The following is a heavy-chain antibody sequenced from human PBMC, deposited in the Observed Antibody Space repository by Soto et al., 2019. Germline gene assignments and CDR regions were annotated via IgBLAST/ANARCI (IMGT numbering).Heavy chain of an antibody. V-gene: IGHV1-8*01. J-gene: IGHJ5*02. Sequence: ASVKVSCKAAGYTFTSYDINWVRQATGQGLEWMGWMNPNSGNTGYAQKLQGRVTMTRNTSISTAYMELSSLRSEDTAVYYCARGNSGYGSADWFDPWGQGTLVTVSS. CDR3: ARGNSGYGSADWFDP. CDR2: MNPNSGNT. D-gene: IGHD5-12*01. CDR1: GYTFTSYD.